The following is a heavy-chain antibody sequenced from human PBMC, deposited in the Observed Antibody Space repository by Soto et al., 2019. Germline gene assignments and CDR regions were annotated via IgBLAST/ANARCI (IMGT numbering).Heavy chain of an antibody. CDR3: AHDYAMVREVTEVFDY. CDR2: IYWDDDK. V-gene: IGHV2-5*02. Sequence: QITLKESGPTLVKPTQTLTLTCTFSGFSLSTSGVGVGWIRQPPGKALEWLALIYWDDDKRYSPSLKSRLTITKDTSKTQVVLTMTNMDPLDTATYYCAHDYAMVREVTEVFDYWGQGTLVTVSS. D-gene: IGHD3-10*01. CDR1: GFSLSTSGVG. J-gene: IGHJ4*02.